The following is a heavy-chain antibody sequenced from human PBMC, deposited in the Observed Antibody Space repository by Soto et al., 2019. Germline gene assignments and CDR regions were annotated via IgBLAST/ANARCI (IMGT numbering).Heavy chain of an antibody. Sequence: EVQLVESGGGLVQPGGSLRLSCAASGFTFSNYWMYWVRQAPGKGLECVSRINSDGSVSSYADSVKGRLTISRDNVKNTLYLQMDSLRAEDTALYYCARGDCVGGTCYSLAGSFYYYMDVWGKGTTVTVFS. CDR2: INSDGSVS. J-gene: IGHJ6*03. CDR3: ARGDCVGGTCYSLAGSFYYYMDV. CDR1: GFTFSNYW. V-gene: IGHV3-74*02. D-gene: IGHD2-15*01.